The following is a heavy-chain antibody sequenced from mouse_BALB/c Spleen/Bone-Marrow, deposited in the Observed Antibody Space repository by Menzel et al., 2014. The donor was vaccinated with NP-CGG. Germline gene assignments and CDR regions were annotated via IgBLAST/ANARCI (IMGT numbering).Heavy chain of an antibody. V-gene: IGHV1S56*01. D-gene: IGHD2-2*01. CDR1: GYSFTNYY. Sequence: QVQLQQSGPELVRSGASVKMSCKASGYSFTNYYMHWVRQRPGQGLEWIGWIYPGQDRTQYNEKFKGKTTLTADKSSSTAYMLLSSLTSEDSAIYFCASGYEYWFDFWGQGTTLTVSS. CDR3: ASGYEYWFDF. J-gene: IGHJ2*01. CDR2: IYPGQDRT.